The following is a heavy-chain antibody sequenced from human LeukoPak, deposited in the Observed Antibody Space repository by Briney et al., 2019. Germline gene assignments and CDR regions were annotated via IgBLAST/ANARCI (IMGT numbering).Heavy chain of an antibody. V-gene: IGHV4-4*07. Sequence: PSETLSLTCTVSGGSISSYYWSWIRPPAGKGLEWIGRIYTSGSTGYNPSLKSRVTMSVDTSKNQFSLKLSSVTAADTAVYYCARVDLRAAYFDYWGQGTLVTVSS. J-gene: IGHJ4*02. D-gene: IGHD2-15*01. CDR3: ARVDLRAAYFDY. CDR1: GGSISSYY. CDR2: IYTSGST.